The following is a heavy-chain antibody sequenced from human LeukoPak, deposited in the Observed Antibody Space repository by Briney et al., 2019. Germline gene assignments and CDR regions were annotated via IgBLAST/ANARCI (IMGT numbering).Heavy chain of an antibody. D-gene: IGHD3-9*01. V-gene: IGHV1-2*02. J-gene: IGHJ4*02. CDR3: ARTDILTGYIDY. Sequence: ASVKVSCKASGYTFTGCYMHWVRQAPGQGLERMGWINPNSGGTNYAQKFQGRVTMTRDTSISTAYVELSRLRSDDTAVYYCARTDILTGYIDYWGQGTLVTVSS. CDR1: GYTFTGCY. CDR2: INPNSGGT.